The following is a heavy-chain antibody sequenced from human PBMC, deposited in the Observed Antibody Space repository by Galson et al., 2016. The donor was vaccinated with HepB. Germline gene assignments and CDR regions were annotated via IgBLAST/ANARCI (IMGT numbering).Heavy chain of an antibody. Sequence: SLRLSCAASGFTFSNYWMGWVRQAPGKGLEWVANIKEDGNEKYYVDSVKGRFTISRDNAKNSMYLQMNSLRAEDTAVYYCARKGAIYSPGGYWGQGTLITVSS. CDR2: IKEDGNEK. V-gene: IGHV3-7*03. D-gene: IGHD3-3*01. CDR3: ARKGAIYSPGGY. CDR1: GFTFSNYW. J-gene: IGHJ4*02.